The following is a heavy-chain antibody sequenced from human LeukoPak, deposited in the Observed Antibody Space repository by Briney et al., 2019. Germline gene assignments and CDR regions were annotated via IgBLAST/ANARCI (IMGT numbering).Heavy chain of an antibody. Sequence: PSETLSLTCAVYGGSFSGYYWSWIRQPPGKGLEWIGYIYYGGSTNYNPSLKSRVTISVDTSKNQFSLKLSSVTAADTAVYYCARDKGIAVAGPYYYYYYGMDVWGQGTTVTVSS. CDR2: IYYGGST. CDR3: ARDKGIAVAGPYYYYYYGMDV. V-gene: IGHV4-59*01. J-gene: IGHJ6*02. CDR1: GGSFSGYY. D-gene: IGHD6-13*01.